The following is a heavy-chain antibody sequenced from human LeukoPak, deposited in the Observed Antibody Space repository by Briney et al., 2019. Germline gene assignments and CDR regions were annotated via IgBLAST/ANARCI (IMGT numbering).Heavy chain of an antibody. V-gene: IGHV3-7*02. J-gene: IGHJ4*02. CDR2: IKHDGSGK. CDR1: GFTFSSYL. D-gene: IGHD2-2*01. CDR3: ARNLYCSHTSCPLDY. Sequence: GGSLRLSCAASGFTFSSYLMTWVRQAPGKGLEWVANIKHDGSGKYYMDSVKGRFTISRDNAKNSLYLQMNSPRAEDTAVYYCARNLYCSHTSCPLDYWGQGTLVTVSS.